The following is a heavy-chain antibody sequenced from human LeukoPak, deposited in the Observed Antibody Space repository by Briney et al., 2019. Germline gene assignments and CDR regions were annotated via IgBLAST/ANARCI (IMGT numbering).Heavy chain of an antibody. V-gene: IGHV3-30-3*01. CDR3: ARCQEDDFWSGYRLYYYYYGMDV. Sequence: GGSLRLSCAASGFTFSSYAMHWVRQAPGKGLEWVAVISYDGSNKYYADSVKGRFTISRDSSKNTLYLQMNSLRAEDTAVYYCARCQEDDFWSGYRLYYYYYGMDVWGQGTTVTVSS. D-gene: IGHD3-3*01. J-gene: IGHJ6*02. CDR2: ISYDGSNK. CDR1: GFTFSSYA.